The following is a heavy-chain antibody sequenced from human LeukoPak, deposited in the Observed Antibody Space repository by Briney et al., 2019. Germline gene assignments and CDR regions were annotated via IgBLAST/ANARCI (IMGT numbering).Heavy chain of an antibody. J-gene: IGHJ4*02. D-gene: IGHD4-17*01. CDR1: GFTFSSYS. Sequence: GGSLRLSCAASGFTFSSYSMNWVRQARGKGLEWVSSISSSSSYIYYADSVKGRFTISRDNAKNSLYLQMNSLRAEDTAVYYCARDRGDYGRCFDYWGQGTLVTVSS. CDR2: ISSSSSYI. V-gene: IGHV3-21*01. CDR3: ARDRGDYGRCFDY.